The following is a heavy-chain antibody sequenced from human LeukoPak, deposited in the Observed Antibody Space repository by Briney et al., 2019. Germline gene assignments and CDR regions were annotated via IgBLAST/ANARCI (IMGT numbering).Heavy chain of an antibody. CDR2: IRSKAYGETA. CDR1: GFTFGGYA. D-gene: IGHD3-22*01. CDR3: ATDFYDST. Sequence: HAGGSLRLSCTASGFTFGGYAMSWIRQAPGKGLEWVGFIRSKAYGETADYAASVKGRFTLSRDDSKTTLYLQMNSLQTEDTAVYYCATDFYDSTWGQGTLVTVSS. J-gene: IGHJ5*02. V-gene: IGHV3-49*03.